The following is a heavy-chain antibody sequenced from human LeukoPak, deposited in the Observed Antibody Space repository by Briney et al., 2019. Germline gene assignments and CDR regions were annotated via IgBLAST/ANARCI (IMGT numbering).Heavy chain of an antibody. CDR1: GFTFSSYG. CDR2: ISYDGSNK. V-gene: IGHV3-30*18. D-gene: IGHD5-12*01. CDR3: AKVKRNSGYAGSFDY. J-gene: IGHJ4*02. Sequence: GGSLRLSCAASGFTFSSYGMHWVRQAPGKGLEWVAVISYDGSNKYYADSVKGRFTISRDNSKNTLYLQMNSLRAEDTAVYYCAKVKRNSGYAGSFDYWGQGTLVTVSS.